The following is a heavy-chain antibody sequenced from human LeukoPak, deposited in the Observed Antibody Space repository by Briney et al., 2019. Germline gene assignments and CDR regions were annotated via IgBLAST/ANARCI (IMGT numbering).Heavy chain of an antibody. J-gene: IGHJ6*02. V-gene: IGHV4-59*01. CDR3: ARAPDDNYYYYGMDV. CDR2: IYNSGST. D-gene: IGHD3-22*01. Sequence: GSLRLSCAASGFTFSSSAMSWIRQPPGKGLEWIGYIYNSGSTDYNPSLKSRVTISVDTSKNQFSLKLNSVTAADTAVYYCARAPDDNYYYYGMDVWGQGTTVTVSS. CDR1: GFTFSSSA.